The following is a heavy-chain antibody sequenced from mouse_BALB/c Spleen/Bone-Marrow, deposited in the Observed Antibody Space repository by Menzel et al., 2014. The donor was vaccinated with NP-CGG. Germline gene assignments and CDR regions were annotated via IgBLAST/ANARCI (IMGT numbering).Heavy chain of an antibody. CDR2: IWSDGST. V-gene: IGHV2-6-1*01. J-gene: IGHJ4*01. CDR3: ARRGSFYAMDY. CDR1: GFSLTSYG. Sequence: VKLMESGPGLVAPSQSLSITCTISGFSLTSYGVHWVRQPPGKGLEWLVVIWSDGSTTYNSALKSRLSISKDNSKSQVFLKMNSLLTDDTAMYYCARRGSFYAMDYWGQGTSVTVSS.